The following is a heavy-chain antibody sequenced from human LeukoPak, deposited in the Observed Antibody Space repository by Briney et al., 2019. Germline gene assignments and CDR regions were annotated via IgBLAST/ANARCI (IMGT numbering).Heavy chain of an antibody. Sequence: GGSLRLSCAGSGFTVSSYAMSWVRQAPGKGLEWVSAISGGGGGIFYADPVKGRFTSSRENSKNTLYLQMNSLRAEDTAVYYCMRPLLINRDNDYWGQGTLVTVSS. CDR3: MRPLLINRDNDY. V-gene: IGHV3-23*01. CDR1: GFTVSSYA. CDR2: ISGGGGGI. J-gene: IGHJ4*02.